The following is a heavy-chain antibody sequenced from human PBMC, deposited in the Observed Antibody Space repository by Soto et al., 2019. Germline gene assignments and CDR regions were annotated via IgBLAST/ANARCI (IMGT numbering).Heavy chain of an antibody. V-gene: IGHV3-23*01. CDR3: AKGDLLWDPFDF. CDR1: GLAFSNYA. CDR2: ITASGYSA. J-gene: IGHJ4*02. Sequence: EAQLLESGGGLVQPGGSPRLSCAASGLAFSNYAMTWVRQAPGKGLEWVSIITASGYSAYYGGAVKGRFTTSRDNSRSTLYLQMNGLRADDTAVYYCAKGDLLWDPFDFWGQGTLVTVSS. D-gene: IGHD3-16*01.